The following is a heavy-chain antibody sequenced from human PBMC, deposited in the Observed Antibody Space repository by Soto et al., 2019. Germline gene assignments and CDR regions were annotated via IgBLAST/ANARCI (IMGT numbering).Heavy chain of an antibody. CDR2: IYSGGNT. V-gene: IGHV3-66*01. CDR3: ARNVGFYWYFDL. Sequence: EVQLVESGGGLVQPGGSLRLSCAASGFTVSSSYMGWVRQAPGKGLEWVSSIYSGGNTYYADSVRGRFTISTDNSKDTLYLQMTSLRVDDTAMYYCARNVGFYWYFDLWGRGTLVTVSS. J-gene: IGHJ2*01. D-gene: IGHD1-1*01. CDR1: GFTVSSSY.